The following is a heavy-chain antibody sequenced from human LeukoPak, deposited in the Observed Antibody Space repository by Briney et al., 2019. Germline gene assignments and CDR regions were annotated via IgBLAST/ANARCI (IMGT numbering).Heavy chain of an antibody. CDR1: GFTFSSYG. D-gene: IGHD1-7*01. Sequence: GGSLRLSCAASGFTFSSYGMHWVRQAPGKGLEWVAFIRYDGSNKYYADSVKGRFTISRDNSKNTLYLQMNTLRAEDTAIYYCAKAAKLELPFHTTHFDCWGQGTLVTVSS. CDR3: AKAAKLELPFHTTHFDC. V-gene: IGHV3-30*02. CDR2: IRYDGSNK. J-gene: IGHJ4*02.